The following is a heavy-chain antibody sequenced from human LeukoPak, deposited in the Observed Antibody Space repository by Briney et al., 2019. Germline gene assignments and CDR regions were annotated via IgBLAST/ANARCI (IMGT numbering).Heavy chain of an antibody. V-gene: IGHV1-2*02. Sequence: ASVKVSCKASGYTFTGYYMHWVRQAPGQGLEWKGWINPNSGGTNSAQKFQGRVTMTRDTSVSTAYMELNRLRSDDTAVYYCARVDTANRVDAFDIWGQGTMVTVSS. D-gene: IGHD5-18*01. CDR2: INPNSGGT. CDR1: GYTFTGYY. CDR3: ARVDTANRVDAFDI. J-gene: IGHJ3*02.